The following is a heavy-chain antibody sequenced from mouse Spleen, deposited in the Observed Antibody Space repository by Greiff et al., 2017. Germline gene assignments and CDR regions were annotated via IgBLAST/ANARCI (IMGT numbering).Heavy chain of an antibody. CDR1: GFTFSDYG. Sequence: EVNVVESGGGLVKPGGSLKLSCAASGFTFSDYGMHWVRQAPEKGLEWVAYISSGSSTIYYADTVKGRFTISRDNAKNTLFLQMTSLRSEDTAMYYCARPYGNYDGYFDYWGQGTTLTVSS. CDR3: ARPYGNYDGYFDY. J-gene: IGHJ2*01. D-gene: IGHD2-1*01. V-gene: IGHV5-17*01. CDR2: ISSGSSTI.